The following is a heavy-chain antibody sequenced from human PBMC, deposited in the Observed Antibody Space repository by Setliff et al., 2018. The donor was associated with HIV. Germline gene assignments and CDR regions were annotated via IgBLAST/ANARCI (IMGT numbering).Heavy chain of an antibody. CDR3: ARDYSRYTWNYFDY. V-gene: IGHV3-23*01. D-gene: IGHD1-20*01. CDR1: GFPFSTYA. Sequence: PGGSLRLSCAASGFPFSTYAMNWVRQAPGKGLEWVSAISDSGDNTYYADSVKGRFTISRDNSRDTLYLQMNSLRVEDTAVYYCARDYSRYTWNYFDYWGQGTLVTVSS. J-gene: IGHJ4*02. CDR2: ISDSGDNT.